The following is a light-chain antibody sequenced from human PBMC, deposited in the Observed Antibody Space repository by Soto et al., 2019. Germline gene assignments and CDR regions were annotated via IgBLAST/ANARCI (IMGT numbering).Light chain of an antibody. CDR3: QQYDGDPT. CDR2: DAS. Sequence: DIQMTQSPSTLSASVGDRVTITCRASQDINRWLAWYQQKPGKGPKFLMYDASTLQSGVPSRFSGSGSGTEFTLTIRSLQPDDFATYFCQQYDGDPTFGQGTKVEIK. CDR1: QDINRW. V-gene: IGKV1-5*01. J-gene: IGKJ1*01.